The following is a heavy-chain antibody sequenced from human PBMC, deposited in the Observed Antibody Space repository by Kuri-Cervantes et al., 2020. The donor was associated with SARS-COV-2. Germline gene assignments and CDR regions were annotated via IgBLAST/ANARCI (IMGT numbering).Heavy chain of an antibody. D-gene: IGHD3-10*01. V-gene: IGHV4-34*01. CDR2: INHSGST. CDR3: ARTNRGRYYYYYGMDV. Sequence: SETLSLTCAVYGGSFSGYYWSWIRQPPGKGLEWIGEINHSGSTNYNPSLKSRVTISVDTSKNQFSLKPSSVTAADTAVYYCARTNRGRYYYYYGMDVWGQGTTVTVSS. J-gene: IGHJ6*02. CDR1: GGSFSGYY.